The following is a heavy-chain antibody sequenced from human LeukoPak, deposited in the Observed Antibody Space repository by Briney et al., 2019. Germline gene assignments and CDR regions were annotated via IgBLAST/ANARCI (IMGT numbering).Heavy chain of an antibody. Sequence: PGGSLRLSCAASGFTVSSNYMSWVRQAPGKGLEWVSVIYSGGSTYYADSVKGRFTISRDNSKNTLYLQMNSLRAEDTAVYYCAKDPRDCSSTSCYYYYYYGMDVWGQGTTVTVSS. CDR3: AKDPRDCSSTSCYYYYYYGMDV. J-gene: IGHJ6*02. CDR2: IYSGGST. D-gene: IGHD2-2*01. CDR1: GFTVSSNY. V-gene: IGHV3-53*01.